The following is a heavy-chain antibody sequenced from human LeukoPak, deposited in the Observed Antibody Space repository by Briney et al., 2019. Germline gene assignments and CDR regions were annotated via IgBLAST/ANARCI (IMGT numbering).Heavy chain of an antibody. V-gene: IGHV3-30*04. Sequence: GGSLRLSCAASGFTFGSYSMHWVRQAPGKGLEWVAFISYDGSNEEYADSVKGRFTISRDNSKNTLYLQMNSLRAEDTAVYYCAKGGEQWLVPNYFDYWGQGTLVTVSS. CDR2: ISYDGSNE. CDR1: GFTFGSYS. CDR3: AKGGEQWLVPNYFDY. J-gene: IGHJ4*02. D-gene: IGHD6-19*01.